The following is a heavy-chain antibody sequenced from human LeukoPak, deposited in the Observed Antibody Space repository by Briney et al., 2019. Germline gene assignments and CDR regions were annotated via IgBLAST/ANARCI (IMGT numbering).Heavy chain of an antibody. J-gene: IGHJ2*01. CDR2: ITNSGSP. Sequence: PSETLSLTCGVSSGSLSGYYWRWIRQPPGGGLEWLGEITNSGSPNYNPSLKSRVTISGDTSKKQFSLNLTSVTAADTGVYYCARGVDLWGRGTPVTVSS. V-gene: IGHV4-34*01. CDR3: ARGVDL. CDR1: SGSLSGYY.